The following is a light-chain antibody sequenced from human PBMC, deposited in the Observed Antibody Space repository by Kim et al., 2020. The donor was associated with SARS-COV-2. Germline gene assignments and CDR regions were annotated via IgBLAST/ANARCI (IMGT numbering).Light chain of an antibody. Sequence: ASVGDRVSITCRASQNINRWFAWYQQKPGKAPKVLIYDASTVETGVPSRFSGSGSGTEFTLTISSLQPDDFATYYCQHHNTYPITFGQGTRLEIK. CDR1: QNINRW. J-gene: IGKJ5*01. CDR3: QHHNTYPIT. V-gene: IGKV1-5*01. CDR2: DAS.